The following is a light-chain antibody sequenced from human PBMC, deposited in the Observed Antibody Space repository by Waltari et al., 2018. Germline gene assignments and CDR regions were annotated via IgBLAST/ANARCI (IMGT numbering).Light chain of an antibody. J-gene: IGKJ1*01. Sequence: EIVLTQSPGPLSLSPGERATLSCRASQSVGRTLAWYQQKPGQAPRLLMYGASSSATGTQDGGSGRGSGAVFSVTIGRLEAEDFAVYYGQRYVGLPATCGQGTNVELK. V-gene: IGKV3-20*01. CDR3: QRYVGLPAT. CDR1: QSVGRT. CDR2: GAS.